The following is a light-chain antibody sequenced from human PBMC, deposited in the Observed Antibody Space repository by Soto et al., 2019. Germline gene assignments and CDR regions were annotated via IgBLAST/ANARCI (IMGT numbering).Light chain of an antibody. CDR1: QTISNW. CDR3: QHFSSYSTSM. V-gene: IGKV1-5*01. CDR2: DAS. Sequence: DIQMTQSPSILAASVGDRVTITCRASQTISNWLAWYQQKPGKATELLIYDASSLKSGVPSRFSGSGSGTDFTLTISSLQPDDFATYYCQHFSSYSTSMFGQGTKVEIK. J-gene: IGKJ1*01.